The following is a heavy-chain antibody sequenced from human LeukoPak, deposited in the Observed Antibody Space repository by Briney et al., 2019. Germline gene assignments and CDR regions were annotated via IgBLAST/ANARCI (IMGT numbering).Heavy chain of an antibody. CDR1: GFTVSSNY. CDR2: IYSDGST. CDR3: ARFTSSRAWAQYFQH. Sequence: GGSLRLSCAASGFTVSSNYMSWVRQAPGKGLEWVSVIYSDGSTYYADSVKGRFTISRDNSKNTLYLQVNSLRAEDTAVYYCARFTSSRAWAQYFQHWGQGTLVTVSS. J-gene: IGHJ1*01. D-gene: IGHD5/OR15-5a*01. V-gene: IGHV3-66*01.